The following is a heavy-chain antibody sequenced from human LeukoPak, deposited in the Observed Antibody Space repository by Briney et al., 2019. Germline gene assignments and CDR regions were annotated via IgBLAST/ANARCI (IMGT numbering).Heavy chain of an antibody. Sequence: ASVKASCKASGYTFNTYGISWVRQAPGQGLEWMGWISASSGDTNYAQKLQGRVTMTTDTSTNTAYMELRSLTSDDTAIYYCARDDGIGSGSYSFDYWGQGTLVTVSS. CDR1: GYTFNTYG. CDR3: ARDDGIGSGSYSFDY. D-gene: IGHD3-10*01. J-gene: IGHJ4*02. CDR2: ISASSGDT. V-gene: IGHV1-18*01.